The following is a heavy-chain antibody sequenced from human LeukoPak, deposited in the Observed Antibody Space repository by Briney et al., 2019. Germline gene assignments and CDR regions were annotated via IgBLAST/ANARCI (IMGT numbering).Heavy chain of an antibody. Sequence: PSETLSLTCTVSGGSINSYYWSWIRQPAGKGLEWIGRIYTSGSTNYNPSLKSRVTMAVDTSKNQFSLKVNSLTAADTAVYYCARFNIVGATGGDYWGQGTLVTVSS. CDR3: ARFNIVGATGGDY. D-gene: IGHD1-26*01. CDR1: GGSINSYY. J-gene: IGHJ4*02. V-gene: IGHV4-4*07. CDR2: IYTSGST.